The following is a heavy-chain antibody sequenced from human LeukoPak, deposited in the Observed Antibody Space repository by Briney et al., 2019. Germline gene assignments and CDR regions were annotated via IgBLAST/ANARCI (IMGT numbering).Heavy chain of an antibody. J-gene: IGHJ4*02. CDR2: IYYSGST. CDR3: ASPGEYYDILTGNYYFDY. V-gene: IGHV4-39*01. CDR1: GGSISSSSYY. D-gene: IGHD3-9*01. Sequence: SETLSLTCTVSGGSISSSSYYWGWIRQPPGKGLEWIGSIYYSGSTYYNPSLKSRVTISVDTSKNQFSLKLSSVTAADTAVYYCASPGEYYDILTGNYYFDYWGQGTLVTVSS.